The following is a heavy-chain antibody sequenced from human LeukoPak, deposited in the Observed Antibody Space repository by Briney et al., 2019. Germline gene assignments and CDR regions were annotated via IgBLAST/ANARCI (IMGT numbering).Heavy chain of an antibody. CDR3: AREWGIVATILPHHFDY. D-gene: IGHD5-12*01. Sequence: VASVKVSCKASGYTFTGYYMHWVRQAPGQGLEWMGWINPNSGGTNYAQKFQGRVTMTRDTSISTAYMELSRLRSEDTAVYYCAREWGIVATILPHHFDYWGQGTLVTVSS. V-gene: IGHV1-2*02. CDR2: INPNSGGT. CDR1: GYTFTGYY. J-gene: IGHJ4*02.